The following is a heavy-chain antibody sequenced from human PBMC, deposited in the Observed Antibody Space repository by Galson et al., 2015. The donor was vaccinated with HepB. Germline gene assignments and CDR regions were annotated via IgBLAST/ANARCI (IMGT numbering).Heavy chain of an antibody. CDR3: ARDLDGPVDY. Sequence: SVKVSCKASGGTFSSYTISWVRQAPGQGLEWMGRIIPILGTANYAQKFQGRVTITADESTGTAYMELSSLRSEDTAVYYCARDLDGPVDYWGQGTLVTVSS. D-gene: IGHD5-24*01. J-gene: IGHJ4*02. CDR1: GGTFSSYT. CDR2: IIPILGTA. V-gene: IGHV1-69*08.